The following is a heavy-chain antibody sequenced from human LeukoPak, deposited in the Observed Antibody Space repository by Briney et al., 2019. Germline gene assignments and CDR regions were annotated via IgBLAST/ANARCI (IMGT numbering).Heavy chain of an antibody. CDR2: IYHSGST. Sequence: PSETLSLTCTVSGGSISSGGYYWSWIRQPPGKGLEWIGYIYHSGSTYYNPSLKSRVTISVDTSKNQFSLMLNSVTAADTAVYYCARVRLAGKGRWFDPWGQGTLVTVSS. CDR3: ARVRLAGKGRWFDP. D-gene: IGHD6-19*01. J-gene: IGHJ5*02. V-gene: IGHV4-30-2*05. CDR1: GGSISSGGYY.